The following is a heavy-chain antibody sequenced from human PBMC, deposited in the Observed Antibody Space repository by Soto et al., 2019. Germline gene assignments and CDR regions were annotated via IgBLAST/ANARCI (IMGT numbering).Heavy chain of an antibody. V-gene: IGHV1-18*01. D-gene: IGHD1-1*01. J-gene: IGHJ4*02. CDR1: GYTFTSYG. CDR3: ARGRYGDY. CDR2: ISAHNGNT. Sequence: QVHLVQSGAEVKKPGASVKVSCKASGYTFTSYGITWVRQAPGQGLEWMGWISAHNGNTDYAQKLQGRVIVTRDTSTSTDYIELRSLISDDTAVYYCARGRYGDYWGQGALVTVSS.